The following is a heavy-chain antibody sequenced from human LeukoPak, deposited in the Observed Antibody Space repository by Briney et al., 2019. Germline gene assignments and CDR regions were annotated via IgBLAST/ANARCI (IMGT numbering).Heavy chain of an antibody. D-gene: IGHD5-24*01. J-gene: IGHJ4*02. CDR1: GGSFSGYY. CDR2: INHSGST. Sequence: PSETLSLTCAVYGGSFSGYYWSWIRQPPGKGLEWIGEINHSGSTNYNPSLKSRVTISVDTSKNQFSLKLSSVTAADTAVYYCARHLRWLQLRTDYWGQGTLVTVSS. V-gene: IGHV4-34*01. CDR3: ARHLRWLQLRTDY.